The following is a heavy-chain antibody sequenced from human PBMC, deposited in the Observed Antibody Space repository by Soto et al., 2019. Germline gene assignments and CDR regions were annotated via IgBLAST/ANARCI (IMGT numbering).Heavy chain of an antibody. D-gene: IGHD1-7*01. CDR1: GYTFTSYG. CDR2: ISAYNGNT. J-gene: IGHJ4*02. CDR3: ATGGTGTTFFTPIDY. V-gene: IGHV1-18*01. Sequence: ASVKVSCKASGYTFTSYGISWVRQAPGQGLEWMGWISAYNGNTNYAQKLQGRVTMTTDTSTSTAYMELRSLRSDDTAVYYCATGGTGTTFFTPIDYWGQGTLVTVSP.